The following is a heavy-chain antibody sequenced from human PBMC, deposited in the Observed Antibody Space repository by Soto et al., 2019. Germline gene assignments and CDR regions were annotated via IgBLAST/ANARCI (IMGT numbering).Heavy chain of an antibody. D-gene: IGHD2-2*02. J-gene: IGHJ4*02. CDR1: GYSFTNYD. V-gene: IGHV1-8*01. Sequence: QVQLVQSGAEVKKPGASVKVSCKSSGYSFTNYDINWVRQAPGQGLEWMGWMSPNSGNTGYAQKCQARVTMARDTSTNTASMDLRSLTSDDAALYYCARLFQDYSGYTDLFDVWGQGTMVTVSS. CDR3: ARLFQDYSGYTDLFDV. CDR2: MSPNSGNT.